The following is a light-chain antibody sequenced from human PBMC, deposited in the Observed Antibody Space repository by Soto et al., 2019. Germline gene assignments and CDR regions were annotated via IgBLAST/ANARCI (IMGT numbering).Light chain of an antibody. V-gene: IGKV3-15*01. J-gene: IGKJ1*01. Sequence: EIVMTQSPDTLSLSPGEGATLSCRVSQSIRSNLAWYQQRPGQAPRLLMYGASTRADGIPARFTGSGSGTEFTLTISSLQSKDFAVYYCQQYHIWPPWTSGQGTKVELK. CDR3: QQYHIWPPWT. CDR2: GAS. CDR1: QSIRSN.